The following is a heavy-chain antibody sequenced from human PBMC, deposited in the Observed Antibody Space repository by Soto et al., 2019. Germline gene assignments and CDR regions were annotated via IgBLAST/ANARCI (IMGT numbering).Heavy chain of an antibody. V-gene: IGHV3-43*01. CDR1: GFTFDDYT. D-gene: IGHD6-19*01. Sequence: GGSLRLSCAASGFTFDDYTMHWVRQAPGKGLEWVSLISWDGGSTYYADSVKGRFTISRDNSKNTLYLQMNSLRAEGTAVYYCAKDPYHIAVAGPGWFDPWGQGTLVTVSS. CDR2: ISWDGGST. CDR3: AKDPYHIAVAGPGWFDP. J-gene: IGHJ5*02.